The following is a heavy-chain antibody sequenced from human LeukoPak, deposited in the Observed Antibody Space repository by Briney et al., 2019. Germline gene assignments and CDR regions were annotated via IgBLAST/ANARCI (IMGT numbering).Heavy chain of an antibody. J-gene: IGHJ3*02. V-gene: IGHV1-18*01. CDR2: ISAYNGNT. Sequence: ASVKVSCKASGGTFSSYAISWVRQAPGQGLEWMGWISAYNGNTNYAQKLQGRVTMTTDTSTSTAYMELRSLRSDDTAVYYCARDSSIAAITRAFDIWGQGTMVTVSS. D-gene: IGHD6-6*01. CDR3: ARDSSIAAITRAFDI. CDR1: GGTFSSYA.